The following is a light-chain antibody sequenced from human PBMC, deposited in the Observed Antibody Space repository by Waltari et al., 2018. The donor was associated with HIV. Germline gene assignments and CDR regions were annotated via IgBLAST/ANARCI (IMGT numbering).Light chain of an antibody. CDR2: FAS. Sequence: DIVVTQSPDSLTLSLGETATIRCTASLSLTYSSANKDYLALYQQKPGQPPKLLIYFASARASGVPDRFSGSGSETDFTLTISSLQAEDVAVYYCHQYYSVPLSFGGGTKVEIK. J-gene: IGKJ4*01. V-gene: IGKV4-1*01. CDR3: HQYYSVPLS. CDR1: LSLTYSSANKDY.